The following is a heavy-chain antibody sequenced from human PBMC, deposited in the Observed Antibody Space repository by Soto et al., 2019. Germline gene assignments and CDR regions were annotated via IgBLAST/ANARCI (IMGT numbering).Heavy chain of an antibody. CDR2: TSYDGSNN. D-gene: IGHD1-1*01. CDR1: GFTFRSYV. CDR3: PRCGTTGGLDV. Sequence: QVQLVESGGGVVQPGTSLRLSCVGSGFTFRSYVIHWVRQAPGKGLEWVALTSYDGSNNFYGDSVKGRFTISRHNSRNKVELQMDSLTFEYTALYDCPRCGTTGGLDVWGQGTLVSVSS. J-gene: IGHJ4*02. V-gene: IGHV3-33*05.